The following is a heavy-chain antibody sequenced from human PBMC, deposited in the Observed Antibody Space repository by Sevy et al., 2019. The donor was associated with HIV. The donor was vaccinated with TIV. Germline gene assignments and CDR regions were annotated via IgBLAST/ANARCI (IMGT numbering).Heavy chain of an antibody. V-gene: IGHV4-59*01. D-gene: IGHD5-12*01. CDR1: GGSISAYH. CDR3: ARAPPVRSGDDSLNWFAP. J-gene: IGHJ5*02. Sequence: SETLSLTCTVSGGSISAYHWSWIRQPPGKGLEWIGYIHYTGSTKYNPSLESRVTISVDTSKNQFSLKLSSVTAADTAVYYCARAPPVRSGDDSLNWFAPWGQGTLVTVSS. CDR2: IHYTGST.